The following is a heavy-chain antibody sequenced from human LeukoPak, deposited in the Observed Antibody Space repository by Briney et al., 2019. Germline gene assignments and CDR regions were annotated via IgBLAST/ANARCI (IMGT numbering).Heavy chain of an antibody. J-gene: IGHJ6*02. CDR2: MNPNSGNT. D-gene: IGHD1-14*01. CDR3: ARPLTINHYYGMDV. Sequence: GASVKVSCKASGYTFTSYDISWGRQATGQGLEWMGWMNPNSGNTGYAQKFQGRVTMTRNTSISTAYMELSSLRSEDTAVYYCARPLTINHYYGMDVWGQGTTVTVSS. CDR1: GYTFTSYD. V-gene: IGHV1-8*01.